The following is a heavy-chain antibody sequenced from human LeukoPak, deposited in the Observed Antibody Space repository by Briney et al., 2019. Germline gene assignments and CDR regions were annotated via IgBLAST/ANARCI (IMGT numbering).Heavy chain of an antibody. CDR2: INQDGSEK. Sequence: GGSLRLSCAVSGFTFGSYWMSWVRQAPGKGLEWVANINQDGSEKYYVDSVKGRFTISRDNAKNSLYLQMNSLGAEDTAVYYCARDRDLLSWNDVFYYYGMDVWGQGTTVTVSS. CDR3: ARDRDLLSWNDVFYYYGMDV. V-gene: IGHV3-7*03. CDR1: GFTFGSYW. D-gene: IGHD1-1*01. J-gene: IGHJ6*02.